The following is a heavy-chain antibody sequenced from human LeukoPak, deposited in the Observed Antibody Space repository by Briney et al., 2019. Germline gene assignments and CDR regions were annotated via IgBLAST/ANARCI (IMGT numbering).Heavy chain of an antibody. CDR2: INHSGST. J-gene: IGHJ5*02. Sequence: SETLSLTCAVYGGSFSGYYWSWIRQPPGKGLEWIGEINHSGSTNYNPSLKSRVTISVDTSKNQFSLKLSSVTAADTAVYFCAANLGYCSGGSCFSWFDPWGQGTLVTVSS. CDR1: GGSFSGYY. D-gene: IGHD2-15*01. V-gene: IGHV4-34*01. CDR3: AANLGYCSGGSCFSWFDP.